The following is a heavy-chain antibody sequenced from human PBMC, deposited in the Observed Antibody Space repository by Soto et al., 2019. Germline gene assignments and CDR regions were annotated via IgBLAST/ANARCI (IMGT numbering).Heavy chain of an antibody. Sequence: EVQLVESGGGLVQPGGSLRLSCAASGFTFSSYSMNWVRQAPGKGLEWVSYISSSSSTIYYADSVKGRFTISRDNAKNSLYLQMNSLRAEDTAVYYCAREFHGGYDYPFSYMDVWGKGTTVTVSS. CDR3: AREFHGGYDYPFSYMDV. J-gene: IGHJ6*03. V-gene: IGHV3-48*01. CDR2: ISSSSSTI. CDR1: GFTFSSYS. D-gene: IGHD5-12*01.